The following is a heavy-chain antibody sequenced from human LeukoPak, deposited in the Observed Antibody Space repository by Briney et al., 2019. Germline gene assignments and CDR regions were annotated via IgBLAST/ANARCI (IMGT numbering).Heavy chain of an antibody. CDR3: ARLYASSWYPDY. CDR1: GGSVTSNY. J-gene: IGHJ4*02. D-gene: IGHD6-13*01. V-gene: IGHV4-59*08. CDR2: VSYSGST. Sequence: SETLSLTCTVSGGSVTSNYWSWIRQPPRKGLELIGYVSYSGSTNSNPSLKSRVTISVDTSKNQFSLKLNSVTAADTAVYYCARLYASSWYPDYWGQGTLVTVSS.